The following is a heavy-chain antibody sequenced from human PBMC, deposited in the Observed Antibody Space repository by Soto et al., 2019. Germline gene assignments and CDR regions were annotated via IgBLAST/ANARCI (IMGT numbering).Heavy chain of an antibody. CDR3: ASGIWGYYGMDD. Sequence: SVKVSCKASGGTFSSYAISWVRQAPGQGLEWMGGIIPIFCTANYAQKFQGRVTITADKSTSTAYMELSSLRSEDTAVYYCASGIWGYYGMDDWGQGTTVTVSS. CDR2: IIPIFCTA. J-gene: IGHJ6*02. D-gene: IGHD3-16*01. V-gene: IGHV1-69*06. CDR1: GGTFSSYA.